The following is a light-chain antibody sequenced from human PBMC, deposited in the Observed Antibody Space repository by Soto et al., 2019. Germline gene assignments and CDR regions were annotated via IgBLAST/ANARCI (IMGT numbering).Light chain of an antibody. CDR3: SSYAGSNNVV. J-gene: IGLJ2*01. Sequence: QSALTQPPSASGSPGQSVTISCTGTSSDVGGYNYVSWYQQHPGKAAKVMIYEVSRRPSGVPDRFSGSKSGNTASLTVSGLQAEDEADYYCSSYAGSNNVVFGGGTKLTVL. CDR1: SSDVGGYNY. V-gene: IGLV2-8*01. CDR2: EVS.